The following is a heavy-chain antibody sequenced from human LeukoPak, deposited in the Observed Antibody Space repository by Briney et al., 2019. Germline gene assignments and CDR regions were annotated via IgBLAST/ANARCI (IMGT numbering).Heavy chain of an antibody. V-gene: IGHV3-23*01. Sequence: GGSLRLSCAAFGFPFTSHWLSWVRQAPGKGLEWVSAISGSGGSTYYADSVKGRFTISRDNSKNTLYLQMNSLRAEDTAVYYCAKARSSLWFGELWGAFDIWGQGTMVTVPS. CDR1: GFPFTSHW. CDR2: ISGSGGST. J-gene: IGHJ3*02. D-gene: IGHD3-10*01. CDR3: AKARSSLWFGELWGAFDI.